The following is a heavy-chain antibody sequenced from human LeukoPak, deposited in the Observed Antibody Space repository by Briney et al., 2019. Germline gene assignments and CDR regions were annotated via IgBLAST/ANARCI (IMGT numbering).Heavy chain of an antibody. V-gene: IGHV3-33*06. CDR1: GFTFSTSG. CDR3: AKDQGLGLDRFDY. J-gene: IGHJ4*02. D-gene: IGHD5/OR15-5a*01. CDR2: IWYDGSNK. Sequence: PGGSLRLSCAASGFTFSTSGMHWVRQAPGKGLEWVAVIWYDGSNKHYAESVKGRFSISRDNSKSTLYLQMNSLRAEDTAVYYCAKDQGLGLDRFDYWGQGTLVTVSS.